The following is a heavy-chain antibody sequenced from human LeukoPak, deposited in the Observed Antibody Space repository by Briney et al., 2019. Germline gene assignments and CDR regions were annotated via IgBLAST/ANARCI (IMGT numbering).Heavy chain of an antibody. V-gene: IGHV3-7*01. CDR2: IKQDGSEK. J-gene: IGHJ6*03. D-gene: IGHD3-10*01. CDR3: ARADGSGSYLYYYYYYMDV. Sequence: GGSLRLSCAASGLTFSSYWMGWVRQAPGKGLEWVANIKQDGSEKYYVDSVKGRFTISRDNAKNSLYLQMNSLRAEDTAVYYCARADGSGSYLYYYYYYMDVWGKGTTVTISS. CDR1: GLTFSSYW.